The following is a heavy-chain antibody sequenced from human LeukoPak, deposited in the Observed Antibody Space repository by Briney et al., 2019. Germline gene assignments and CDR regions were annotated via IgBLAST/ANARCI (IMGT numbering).Heavy chain of an antibody. J-gene: IGHJ4*02. V-gene: IGHV4-39*07. D-gene: IGHD1-26*01. CDR2: IYYTGKT. CDR1: DGAIRTSNHY. Sequence: SETVSLTCTVSDGAIRTSNHYWDWIRQPPGKGLEWIGSIYYTGKTYDNPSLKSRLSMSVDTAKSQFSLKLRSVTAADTAVYYCARGVGPNGKFQGLDFWGQGSLVIVSS. CDR3: ARGVGPNGKFQGLDF.